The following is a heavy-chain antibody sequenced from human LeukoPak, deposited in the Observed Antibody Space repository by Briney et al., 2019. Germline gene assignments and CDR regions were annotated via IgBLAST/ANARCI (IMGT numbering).Heavy chain of an antibody. CDR2: INQDGSEK. CDR1: GFTFSSYW. J-gene: IGHJ4*02. V-gene: IGHV3-7*01. CDR3: ARVTSGLDY. Sequence: QSGGSLRLSCAASGFTFSSYWMSWVRQAPGKGLEWVANINQDGSEKYYVDSVKGRFTLSRDNAKNSLSLQMNSLRAEDTAVYYCARVTSGLDYWGQGTLVTVSS.